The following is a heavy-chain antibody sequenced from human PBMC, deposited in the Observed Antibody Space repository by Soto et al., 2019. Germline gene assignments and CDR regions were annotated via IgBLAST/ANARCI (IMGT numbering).Heavy chain of an antibody. J-gene: IGHJ4*02. Sequence: QVQLQESGPGLVKPSQTLSLTCTVSGGSITSDYSCWSWIRQPPGVVLEWIGHIFDSGTTYTNPSLRSQVAISLDSSKNPFSRTLSSVTAADTAVYYCARGPSGDKVHNWGQGALVTVSS. V-gene: IGHV4-30-4*01. CDR1: GGSITSDYSC. CDR2: IFDSGTT. CDR3: ARGPSGDKVHN. D-gene: IGHD7-27*01.